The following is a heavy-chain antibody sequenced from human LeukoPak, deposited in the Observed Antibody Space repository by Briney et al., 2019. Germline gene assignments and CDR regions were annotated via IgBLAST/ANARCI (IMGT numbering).Heavy chain of an antibody. J-gene: IGHJ4*02. CDR1: GFTFSSYW. Sequence: GSLRLSCAASGFTFSSYWMSWVRQAPGKGLEYMANIRQDGNQKYYMDSVKGRFTISRDNAKNSLYLEMNSLRAEDTAVYYCATNSGKRFDYWGQGTLVTVSS. D-gene: IGHD1-1*01. CDR3: ATNSGKRFDY. V-gene: IGHV3-7*01. CDR2: IRQDGNQK.